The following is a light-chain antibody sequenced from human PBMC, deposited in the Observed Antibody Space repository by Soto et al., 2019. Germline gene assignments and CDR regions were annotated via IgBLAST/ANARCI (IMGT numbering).Light chain of an antibody. CDR1: QTISTY. CDR2: AAS. J-gene: IGKJ2*01. V-gene: IGKV1-39*01. Sequence: DIQMTQSPSSLSASVGDRVTITCRASQTISTYLNWYQQKPGKAPKLLIYAASSLQSGVPSRFSGSGSGADFTLTIRSLQPEDFATYYCQQSLGIPYTLGQGTKLEIK. CDR3: QQSLGIPYT.